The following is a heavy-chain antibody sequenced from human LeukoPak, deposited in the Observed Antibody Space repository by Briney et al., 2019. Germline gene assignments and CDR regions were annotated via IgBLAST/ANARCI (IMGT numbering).Heavy chain of an antibody. CDR2: INPSGGST. V-gene: IGHV1-46*01. D-gene: IGHD6-6*01. CDR3: ASSIAARSNFDY. Sequence: GASVKVSCKASGYTFTSYYMHWVRQTPGQGLEWMGIINPSGGSTSYAQKFQGRVTMTRDMSTSTVYMELSSLRSEDTAVYYCASSIAARSNFDYWGQGTLVTVSS. CDR1: GYTFTSYY. J-gene: IGHJ4*02.